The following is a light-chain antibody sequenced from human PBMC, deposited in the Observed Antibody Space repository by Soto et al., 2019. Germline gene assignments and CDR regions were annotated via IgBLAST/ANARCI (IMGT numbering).Light chain of an antibody. CDR1: QGISSW. J-gene: IGKJ4*01. CDR3: HQANRFPST. Sequence: DIQMTQSPSSVSASVGDRVTITCRASQGISSWLAWYQQKPGKAPKLLIYAASSLQSGVPSTISGTGSRTTFTLPFGSLQPEDLAAYSRHQANRFPSTVGGGTKVEIK. V-gene: IGKV1-12*02. CDR2: AAS.